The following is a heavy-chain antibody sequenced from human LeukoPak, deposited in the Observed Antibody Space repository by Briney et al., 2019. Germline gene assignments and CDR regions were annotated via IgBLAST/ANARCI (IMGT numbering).Heavy chain of an antibody. D-gene: IGHD5-18*01. CDR3: ARDGLFSYGYTLFGGLDY. CDR1: GFTFSSYS. CDR2: ISSSSSTI. J-gene: IGHJ4*02. Sequence: PGGSLRLSCAASGFTFSSYSMNWVRQAPGKGLEWVSYISSSSSTIYYADSVKGRFTISRDNSKNTLYLQMNSLRAEDTAVYYCARDGLFSYGYTLFGGLDYWGQGTLVTVSS. V-gene: IGHV3-48*01.